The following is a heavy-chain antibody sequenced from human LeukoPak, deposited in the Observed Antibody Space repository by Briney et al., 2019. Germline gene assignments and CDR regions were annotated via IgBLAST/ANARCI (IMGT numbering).Heavy chain of an antibody. Sequence: GGSLRLSCAASGFTFSSYAMSWVRQAPGKGLEWVSAISGSGGSTYYADSVKGRFTISRDNPKNTLYLQMNSLRAEDTAVYYCAKEGRVYLVGAKHPFDYWGQGTLVTVSS. CDR3: AKEGRVYLVGAKHPFDY. CDR1: GFTFSSYA. V-gene: IGHV3-23*01. CDR2: ISGSGGST. J-gene: IGHJ4*02. D-gene: IGHD1-26*01.